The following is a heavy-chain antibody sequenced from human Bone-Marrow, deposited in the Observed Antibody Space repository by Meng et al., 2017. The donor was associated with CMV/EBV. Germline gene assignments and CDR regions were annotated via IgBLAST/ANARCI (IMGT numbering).Heavy chain of an antibody. CDR3: ARHVGTTSPLLHFDS. D-gene: IGHD2-15*01. V-gene: IGHV1-18*01. CDR1: VHTYSSYG. Sequence: FVHTYSSYGFSWVRQAPGQGLEWMGWISAYNGNTVYAEKFQGRVTMTRDTSTNTAYMDLRSLRSDDTAVYFCARHVGTTSPLLHFDSWGQGTLVTVSS. J-gene: IGHJ4*02. CDR2: ISAYNGNT.